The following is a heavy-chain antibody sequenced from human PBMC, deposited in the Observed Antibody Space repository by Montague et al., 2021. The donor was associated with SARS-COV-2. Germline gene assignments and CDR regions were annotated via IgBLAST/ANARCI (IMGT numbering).Heavy chain of an antibody. V-gene: IGHV4-59*01. Sequence: SETLSLTCTVSGASINAYYWTWIWQPPWKGLEYIGITYYSGSANYNSSLKSRVTISVDKSTNQFPLTLTLATATDTATDDYARPTPERHYSAASCFELWGHGTLVTVSS. D-gene: IGHD1-26*01. CDR3: ARPTPERHYSAASCFEL. CDR2: TYYSGSA. J-gene: IGHJ5*02. CDR1: GASINAYY.